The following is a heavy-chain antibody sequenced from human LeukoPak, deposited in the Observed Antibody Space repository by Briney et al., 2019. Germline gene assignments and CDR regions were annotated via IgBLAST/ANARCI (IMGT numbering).Heavy chain of an antibody. V-gene: IGHV3-11*04. Sequence: GGSLRLSCAASGFTFSGFYMTWIRQAPGKGLEWVSYISSSGSTKYYADSVKGRSTISRDNAKNSLYLQMNSLRAEDTAVYYCASSVLRFLEWSNDAFDIWGQGTMVTVSS. CDR2: ISSSGSTK. CDR3: ASSVLRFLEWSNDAFDI. D-gene: IGHD3-3*01. CDR1: GFTFSGFY. J-gene: IGHJ3*02.